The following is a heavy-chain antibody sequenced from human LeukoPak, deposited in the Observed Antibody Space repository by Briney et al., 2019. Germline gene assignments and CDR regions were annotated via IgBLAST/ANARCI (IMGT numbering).Heavy chain of an antibody. CDR2: ISAYNGNT. Sequence: ASVKVSCKASGYTFTSYGISWVRQAPGQGLEWMGWISAYNGNTNYAQKLQGRVTMTTDTSTSTAYMELRSLRSDDTAVYYCARDRDTLGHNNRMGFFDYWGQGTLVTVSS. CDR3: ARDRDTLGHNNRMGFFDY. V-gene: IGHV1-18*01. J-gene: IGHJ4*02. CDR1: GYTFTSYG. D-gene: IGHD5-24*01.